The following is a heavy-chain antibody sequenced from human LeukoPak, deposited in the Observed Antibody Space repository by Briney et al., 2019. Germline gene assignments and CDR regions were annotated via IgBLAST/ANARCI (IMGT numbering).Heavy chain of an antibody. J-gene: IGHJ4*02. CDR3: ARGAGGTYPFDY. Sequence: GGSMRLSCAASGFTFSVHWMHWVRQAPGEGLEWVSVIYSDGSSYYAESVKGRFTISRDNSKNTVYLQVNSLRAEDTAVYYCARGAGGTYPFDYWGQGTLVTVSS. CDR2: IYSDGSS. V-gene: IGHV3-53*01. CDR1: GFTFSVHW. D-gene: IGHD1-26*01.